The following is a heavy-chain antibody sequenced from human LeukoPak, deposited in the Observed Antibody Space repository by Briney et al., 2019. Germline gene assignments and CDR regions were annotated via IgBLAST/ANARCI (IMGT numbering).Heavy chain of an antibody. D-gene: IGHD2-8*01. CDR2: ISGSGGST. J-gene: IGHJ6*02. V-gene: IGHV3-23*01. CDR1: GFTFSSYA. Sequence: PGGSLRLSCAASGFTFSSYAMSWVRQAPGKGLEWVSAISGSGGSTYYADSVKGRFTISRDNSKNTLYLQMNSLRAEDTAVYYCARRMDPYYFFYSMDVWGQGTTVTVSS. CDR3: ARRMDPYYFFYSMDV.